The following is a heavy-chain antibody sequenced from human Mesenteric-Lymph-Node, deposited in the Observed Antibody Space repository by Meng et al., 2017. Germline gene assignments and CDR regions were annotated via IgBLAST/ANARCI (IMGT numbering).Heavy chain of an antibody. J-gene: IGHJ6*02. CDR2: IRTEAESYAT. CDR3: RAYIDSGTDNGMDV. V-gene: IGHV3-73*01. D-gene: IGHD3-10*01. CDR1: GFAFSGSP. Sequence: GESLKISCAASGFAFSGSPMYWVRQASGKGLEWVGHIRTEAESYATAYAASVEGRFTISRDDSKSMAYLQMNSLKTEDTAVYYCRAYIDSGTDNGMDVWGQGTTVTVSS.